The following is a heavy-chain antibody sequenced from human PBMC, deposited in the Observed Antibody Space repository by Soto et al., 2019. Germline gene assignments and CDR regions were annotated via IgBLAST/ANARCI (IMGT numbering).Heavy chain of an antibody. D-gene: IGHD3-3*01. CDR2: IWYDGSNK. CDR1: GFTFSSYG. J-gene: IGHJ4*02. CDR3: ARDQTQAPFWSGYYVLTPDY. V-gene: IGHV3-33*01. Sequence: QPGGSLRLSCAASGFTFSSYGMHWVRQAPGKGLEWVAVIWYDGSNKYYADSVKGRFTISRDNSKNTLYLQMNSLRAEDTAVYYCARDQTQAPFWSGYYVLTPDYWGQGTLVTVSS.